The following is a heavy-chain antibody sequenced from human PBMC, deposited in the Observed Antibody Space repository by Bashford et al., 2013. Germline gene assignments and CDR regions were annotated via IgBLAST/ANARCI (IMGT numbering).Heavy chain of an antibody. Sequence: ASVKVSCKASGYTFTGYYMHWVRQAPGQGLEWMGWINPNSGGTNYAQKFQGRVTMTRDTSISTAYMELSRLRSDDTAVYYCARGYCSGGSCVPSYYYGMDVWGQGTTVTVSS. D-gene: IGHD2-15*01. CDR3: ARGYCSGGSCVPSYYYGMDV. J-gene: IGHJ6*02. CDR1: GYTFTGYY. V-gene: IGHV1-2*02. CDR2: INPNSGGT.